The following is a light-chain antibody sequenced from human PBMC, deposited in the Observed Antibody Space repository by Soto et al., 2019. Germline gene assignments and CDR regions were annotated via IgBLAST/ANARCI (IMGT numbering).Light chain of an antibody. V-gene: IGLV1-40*01. CDR3: QSYDSSLTAPYV. CDR1: SSNIGAGYD. Sequence: QSVLTHPPSVAGAPGQSVTISCTGSSSNIGAGYDVHWYQHLPGTAPKLLIYGNSNRPSGVPDRFSGSKSGTSASLAITGLLPENEADYCCQSYDSSLTAPYVLGHGTKLTVL. CDR2: GNS. J-gene: IGLJ1*01.